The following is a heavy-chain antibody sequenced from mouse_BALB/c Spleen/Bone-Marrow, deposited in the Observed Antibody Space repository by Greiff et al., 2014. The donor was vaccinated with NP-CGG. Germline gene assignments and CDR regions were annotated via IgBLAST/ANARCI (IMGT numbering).Heavy chain of an antibody. J-gene: IGHJ4*01. CDR2: IWADGST. V-gene: IGHV2-9*02. CDR1: GFSLTSYG. D-gene: IGHD1-2*01. CDR3: ARITTATGAMDY. Sequence: VQLQQSGPGLVAPSQSLSISCTVSGFSLTSYGVHWVRQPPGKGLEWLGVIWADGSTNYNSARMARLSISKDNSKSQVFLKMNSLQTDDTAMYYCARITTATGAMDYWGQGTSVTVSS.